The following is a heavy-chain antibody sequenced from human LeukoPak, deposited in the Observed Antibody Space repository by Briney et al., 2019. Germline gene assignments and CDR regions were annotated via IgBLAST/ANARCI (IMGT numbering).Heavy chain of an antibody. D-gene: IGHD5-24*01. CDR1: GFTFSSYW. CDR3: ARGGPFRDGYKVY. V-gene: IGHV3-7*01. Sequence: GGSLRLSCAASGFTFSSYWMSWVRQAPGKGLEWVANIKQDGSEKYYVDSMKGRFTISRDNAKNSLYLQMNSLRAEDTAVYYCARGGPFRDGYKVYWGQGTLVTVSS. CDR2: IKQDGSEK. J-gene: IGHJ4*02.